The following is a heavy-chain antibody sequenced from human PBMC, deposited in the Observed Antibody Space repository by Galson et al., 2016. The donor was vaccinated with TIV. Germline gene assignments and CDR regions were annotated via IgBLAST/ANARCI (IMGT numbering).Heavy chain of an antibody. Sequence: SLRLSCAASGFTFASYGMHWVRQAPGKGLEWVAHISFDGSNTNYVDSVKGRFATSRDNSKKPLYLQMESLRGEDTAIYFCAKDPRDYDDYPYYFDSWGQGTLVAVTS. CDR2: ISFDGSNT. D-gene: IGHD4-17*01. V-gene: IGHV3-30*18. CDR3: AKDPRDYDDYPYYFDS. J-gene: IGHJ4*02. CDR1: GFTFASYG.